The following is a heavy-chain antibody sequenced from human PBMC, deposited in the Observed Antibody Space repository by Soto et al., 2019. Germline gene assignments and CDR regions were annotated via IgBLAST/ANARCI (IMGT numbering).Heavy chain of an antibody. CDR3: ARNYDYIWGSYRVFDY. D-gene: IGHD3-16*02. CDR2: MNPNSGNT. V-gene: IGHV1-8*01. J-gene: IGHJ4*02. Sequence: ASVKVSCKASGYTFTSYDINWVRQATGQGLEWMGWMNPNSGNTGYAQKFQGRVTMTRNTSISTAYMELSSLRSGDTAVYYCARNYDYIWGSYRVFDYWGQGTLVTVSS. CDR1: GYTFTSYD.